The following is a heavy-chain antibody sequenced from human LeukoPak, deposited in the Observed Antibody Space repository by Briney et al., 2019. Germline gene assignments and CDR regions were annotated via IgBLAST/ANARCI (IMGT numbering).Heavy chain of an antibody. J-gene: IGHJ4*02. D-gene: IGHD2-15*01. V-gene: IGHV3-23*01. CDR3: ASDLCSGGSCYSGGDY. CDR2: TSSSDAGT. Sequence: GGSLRLSCAASGFTLSTYVMSWVRQTPGKGLEWVAATSSSDAGTYHADSVRGRFTISRDNSKNTLYLQMNSLRAEDAAVYYCASDLCSGGSCYSGGDYWGQGTLVTVSS. CDR1: GFTLSTYV.